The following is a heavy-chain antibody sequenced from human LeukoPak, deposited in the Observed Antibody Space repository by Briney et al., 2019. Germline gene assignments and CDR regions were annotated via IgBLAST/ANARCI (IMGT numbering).Heavy chain of an antibody. J-gene: IGHJ4*02. Sequence: PSETLSLTCAVYGGSFSDYLWSWIRQPPGKGLEWIGEINHSGSTNYNPSLKSRVIISVDTSKNQFFLKLTSVTAADTAVYYCARVDYGDYSKDFDYWGQGTLVTVSS. V-gene: IGHV4-34*01. CDR3: ARVDYGDYSKDFDY. CDR1: GGSFSDYL. D-gene: IGHD4-17*01. CDR2: INHSGST.